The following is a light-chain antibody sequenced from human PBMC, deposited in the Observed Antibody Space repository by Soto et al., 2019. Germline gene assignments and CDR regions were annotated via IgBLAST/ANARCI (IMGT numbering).Light chain of an antibody. J-gene: IGKJ2*02. CDR3: PQCNNWTPWT. CDR1: QSVSSN. Sequence: EIVMTQSPATLSVSPGERATLSCRASQSVSSNLAWYQQKPGQAPRLLIYGASTRATGIPARFSGSGSGTEFTLTISSLHSKDFGAYYCPQCNNWTPWTFGQGTKLEIK. V-gene: IGKV3-15*01. CDR2: GAS.